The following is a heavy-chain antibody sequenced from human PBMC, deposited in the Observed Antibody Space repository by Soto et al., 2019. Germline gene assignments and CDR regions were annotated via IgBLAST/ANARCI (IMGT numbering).Heavy chain of an antibody. CDR1: GYTFTSYG. V-gene: IGHV1-18*04. D-gene: IGHD6-13*01. Sequence: QVQLVQSGAEVKKPGDSVQVSCKASGYTFTSYGISWVRQAPGRGLECMGWISAYNGNTNYAQKLQRRVTMTTDTSTRTAYMELRSVKYDATGVYYCARDRFNSSWYYYDGIDVLGPGTTVNVYS. CDR2: ISAYNGNT. CDR3: ARDRFNSSWYYYDGIDV. J-gene: IGHJ6*02.